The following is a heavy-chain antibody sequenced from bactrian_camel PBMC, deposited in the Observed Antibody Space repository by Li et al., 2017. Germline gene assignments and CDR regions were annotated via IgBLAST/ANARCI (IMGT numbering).Heavy chain of an antibody. Sequence: HVQLVESGGGSVQAGGSLRLSCVASGNFYRSSCMGWFRQAPGKEREALGDIFTGDGVTYPADSVKGRFTISRDNAKNTVYLQMNSLKPEDTAMYYCASGLMGYCSLLQHQYNFWGQGTQVTVS. D-gene: IGHD2*01. J-gene: IGHJ4*01. CDR3: ASGLMGYCSLLQHQYNF. V-gene: IGHV3S54*01. CDR2: IFTGDGVT. CDR1: GNFYRSSC.